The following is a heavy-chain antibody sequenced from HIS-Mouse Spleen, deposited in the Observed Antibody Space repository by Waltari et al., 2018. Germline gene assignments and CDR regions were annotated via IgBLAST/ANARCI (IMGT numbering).Heavy chain of an antibody. J-gene: IGHJ2*01. D-gene: IGHD6-13*01. CDR3: AREIPYSSSWYDWYFDL. CDR1: GGSISSSSYY. V-gene: IGHV4-39*07. Sequence: QLQLQESGPGLVKPSETLSLTCTVSGGSISSSSYYWGWIRPPPGKGLGWIGRSYYGGSTCYNPSLRRRGTISVDTSKNQFSLKLSSVTAADTAVYYCAREIPYSSSWYDWYFDLWGRGTLVTVSS. CDR2: SYYGGST.